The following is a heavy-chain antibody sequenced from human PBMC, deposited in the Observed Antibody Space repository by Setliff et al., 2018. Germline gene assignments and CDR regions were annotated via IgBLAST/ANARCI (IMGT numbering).Heavy chain of an antibody. CDR3: ARVGGYYYYYYGMDV. CDR1: GGSISSSSYY. V-gene: IGHV4-39*07. CDR2: IYYSGST. Sequence: SETLSLTCTVSGGSISSSSYYWGWIRQPPGKGLEWIGSIYYSGSTYYNLSLKSRVTISVDTSKNQFSLKLNSVTAADTAVYYCARVGGYYYYYYGMDVWGQGTTVTVSS. J-gene: IGHJ6*02.